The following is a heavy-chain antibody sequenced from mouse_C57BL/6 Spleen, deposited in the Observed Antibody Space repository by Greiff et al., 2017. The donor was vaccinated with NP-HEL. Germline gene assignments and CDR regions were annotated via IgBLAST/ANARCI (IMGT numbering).Heavy chain of an antibody. D-gene: IGHD4-1*01. V-gene: IGHV14-2*01. CDR2: IDPEAGET. J-gene: IGHJ1*03. CDR3: ARAGTLWYFDV. Sequence: EVQLQQSGAELVKPGASVKLSCTASGFNIKDYYMHWVKQRTEQGLEWIGRIDPEAGETKYAPKFQGKATITADTSSNTAYLQLSSLTSEDTAVYYCARAGTLWYFDVWGTGTTVTVSS. CDR1: GFNIKDYY.